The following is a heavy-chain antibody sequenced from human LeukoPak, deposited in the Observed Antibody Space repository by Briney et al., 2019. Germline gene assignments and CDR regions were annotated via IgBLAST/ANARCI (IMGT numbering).Heavy chain of an antibody. J-gene: IGHJ4*02. Sequence: SETLSLTCTVSGGFISSYYWSWIRQPPGKGLEWIGYIYYSGSTNYNPSLKSRVTISVDTSKNQFSLKLSSVTAADTAVYYCARGIAAAGTPPDFDYWGQGTLVTVSS. CDR3: ARGIAAAGTPPDFDY. CDR2: IYYSGST. CDR1: GGFISSYY. V-gene: IGHV4-59*08. D-gene: IGHD6-13*01.